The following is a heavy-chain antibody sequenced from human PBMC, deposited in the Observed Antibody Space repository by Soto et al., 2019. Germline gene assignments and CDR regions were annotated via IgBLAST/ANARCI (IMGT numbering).Heavy chain of an antibody. Sequence: GGSLRLSCAASGFTFSSYAMSWVRQAPGKGLEWVSAISGSGGSTYYADSVKGRFTISRDNSKNTLYLQMNSLRAEDTAVYYCAKDLGDSSGYYVVPTNWFDPWGQGTLVNV. CDR2: ISGSGGST. J-gene: IGHJ5*02. CDR3: AKDLGDSSGYYVVPTNWFDP. V-gene: IGHV3-23*01. D-gene: IGHD3-22*01. CDR1: GFTFSSYA.